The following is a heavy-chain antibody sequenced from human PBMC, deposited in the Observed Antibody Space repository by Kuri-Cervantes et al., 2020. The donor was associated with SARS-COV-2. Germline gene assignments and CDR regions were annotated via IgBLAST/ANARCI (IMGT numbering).Heavy chain of an antibody. CDR1: GFTFSSYG. CDR3: AREKAVAGFDY. J-gene: IGHJ4*02. V-gene: IGHV3-33*01. Sequence: GESLKISCAASGFTFSSYGMHWVRQAPGKGLEWVAVIWYDGSNKYHADSVKGRFTISRDNSKNTLYLQMNSLRAEDTAVYYCAREKAVAGFDYWGQGTLVTVSS. D-gene: IGHD6-19*01. CDR2: IWYDGSNK.